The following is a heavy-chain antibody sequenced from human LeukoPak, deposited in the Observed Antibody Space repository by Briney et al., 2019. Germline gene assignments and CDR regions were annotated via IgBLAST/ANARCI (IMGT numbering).Heavy chain of an antibody. D-gene: IGHD2-2*02. CDR1: GGSFSGYY. CDR2: INHSGST. J-gene: IGHJ4*02. Sequence: SETLSLTCAVYGGSFSGYYWSWIRQSPGKGLEWIGEINHSGSTNYNPSLKSRVTISVDTSKNQFSLKLSSVTAADTAVYYCARGGPPYCSSTSCYTYYFDYWGQGTLVTVSS. CDR3: ARGGPPYCSSTSCYTYYFDY. V-gene: IGHV4-34*01.